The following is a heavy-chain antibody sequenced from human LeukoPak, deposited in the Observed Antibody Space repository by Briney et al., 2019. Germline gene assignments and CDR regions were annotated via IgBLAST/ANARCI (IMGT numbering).Heavy chain of an antibody. V-gene: IGHV1-69*05. D-gene: IGHD3-3*01. CDR1: GGTFSSYA. J-gene: IGHJ5*01. Sequence: ASVKVSCKASGGTFSSYAISWVRQAPGQGLEWMGRIIPIFGTANYAQKFQGRVTITTDESTSTAYMELSSLRSEDTAVYYCAGPRQDDFWSGTLASWGQGTLVTVSS. CDR3: AGPRQDDFWSGTLAS. CDR2: IIPIFGTA.